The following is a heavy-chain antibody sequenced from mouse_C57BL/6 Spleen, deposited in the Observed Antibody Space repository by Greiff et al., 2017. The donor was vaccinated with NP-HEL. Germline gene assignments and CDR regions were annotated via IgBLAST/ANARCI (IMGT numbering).Heavy chain of an antibody. V-gene: IGHV1-64*01. D-gene: IGHD1-1*01. CDR1: GYTFTSYW. Sequence: VQLQQPGAELVKPGASVKLSCKASGYTFTSYWMHWVKQRPGQGLEWIGMIHPNSGSTNYNEKFKSKATLTVDKSSSTAYMQLSSLTSEDSAVYYCARHGSSSQRYFDYWGQGTTLTVSS. CDR3: ARHGSSSQRYFDY. CDR2: IHPNSGST. J-gene: IGHJ2*01.